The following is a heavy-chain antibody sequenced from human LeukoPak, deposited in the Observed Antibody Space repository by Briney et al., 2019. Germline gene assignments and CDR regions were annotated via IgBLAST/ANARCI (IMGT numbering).Heavy chain of an antibody. D-gene: IGHD6-13*01. V-gene: IGHV3-53*01. J-gene: IGHJ4*02. CDR1: GFTVSSNY. CDR2: IYSGGST. CDR3: ARVRGSWYVDY. Sequence: PGGSLRLSCAASGFTVSSNYMSWVRQAPGKGVEWVSVIYSGGSTYYADSVKGRFTISRDSAKNTLYLQMNSLRAEDTAVYYCARVRGSWYVDYWGQGTLVTVSS.